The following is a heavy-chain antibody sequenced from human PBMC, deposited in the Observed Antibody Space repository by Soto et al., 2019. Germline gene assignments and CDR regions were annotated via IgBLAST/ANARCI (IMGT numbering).Heavy chain of an antibody. V-gene: IGHV1-8*01. D-gene: IGHD5-18*01. Sequence: ASVKVSCKASGYTFTSYDINWVRQATGQGLEWMGWMNPNSGNTGYAQKFQGRVTMTRNTSISTAYMELSSLRSEDTAVYYCASTVGQYDSYYYYYGMDVWGQGTTVTVSS. CDR3: ASTVGQYDSYYYYYGMDV. J-gene: IGHJ6*02. CDR1: GYTFTSYD. CDR2: MNPNSGNT.